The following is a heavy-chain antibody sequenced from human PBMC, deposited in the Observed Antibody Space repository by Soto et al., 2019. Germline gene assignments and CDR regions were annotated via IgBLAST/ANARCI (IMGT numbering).Heavy chain of an antibody. CDR3: ARDKITGLFDY. CDR2: INHSGST. D-gene: IGHD2-8*02. J-gene: IGHJ4*02. V-gene: IGHV4-34*01. Sequence: QVQLQQWGAGLLKPSETLSLTCAVYGGSFSGYDWTWIRQPPGTGLEWIGEINHSGSTNYNPSPKSRGTISVDTSKNQFSLKLTSVTAADTAVYYCARDKITGLFDYWGQGTLVTVSS. CDR1: GGSFSGYD.